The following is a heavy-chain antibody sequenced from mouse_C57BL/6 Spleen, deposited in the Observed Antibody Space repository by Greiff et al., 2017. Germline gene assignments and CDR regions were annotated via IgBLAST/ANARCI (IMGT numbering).Heavy chain of an antibody. Sequence: QVQLKQPGAELVRPGSSVKLSCKASGYTFTSYWMDWVKQRPGQGLEWIGNIYPSDSETHYNQKFKDKATLTVDKSSSTAYMQLSSLTSEDSAVYYCARSYYSNYWFAYWGQGTLVTVSA. CDR3: ARSYYSNYWFAY. CDR2: IYPSDSET. J-gene: IGHJ3*01. CDR1: GYTFTSYW. D-gene: IGHD2-5*01. V-gene: IGHV1-61*01.